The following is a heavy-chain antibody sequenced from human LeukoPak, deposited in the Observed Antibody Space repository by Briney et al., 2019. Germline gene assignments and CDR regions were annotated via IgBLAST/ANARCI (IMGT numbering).Heavy chain of an antibody. V-gene: IGHV4-39*01. D-gene: IGHD2-15*01. CDR2: IYYTGNT. CDR1: GDSISTSKSY. CDR3: ARLWSTSCKGGSCPHQPNY. Sequence: SDTLSLTCTVSGDSISTSKSYWGWIRQPPLKGLEWIGSIYYTGNTYYNASLKSRVTISVDTSKNQFSLSLTSVTAADTAVYYCARLWSTSCKGGSCPHQPNYWGQGTRVTVPS. J-gene: IGHJ4*02.